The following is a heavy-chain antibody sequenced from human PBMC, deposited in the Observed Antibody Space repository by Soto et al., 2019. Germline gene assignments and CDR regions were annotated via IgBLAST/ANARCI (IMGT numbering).Heavy chain of an antibody. J-gene: IGHJ4*02. D-gene: IGHD3-9*01. Sequence: RGSLSLSCAASGFNFSSYAMSWVRQAPGKGLEWVSAISGSGGSTYYADSVKGRFTISRDNSKNTLYLQMNSLRAEDTAVYYCATDILTGYYPPPMPYYFDYWGQGTLVTVSS. CDR2: ISGSGGST. CDR3: ATDILTGYYPPPMPYYFDY. CDR1: GFNFSSYA. V-gene: IGHV3-23*01.